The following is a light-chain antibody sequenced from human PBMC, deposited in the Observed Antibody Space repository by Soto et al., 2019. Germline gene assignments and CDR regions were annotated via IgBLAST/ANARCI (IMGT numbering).Light chain of an antibody. CDR2: GAF. Sequence: DIVLIQSPATLSLSPGERATLSCRASPSVANFVAWYQQNPGQAPRLLIYGAFNRATGIPARFSGSGSGTDFTLTISSLEPEDAAVYYCQQRNVWPPVTFGQGTRLEIK. V-gene: IGKV3-11*01. CDR1: PSVANF. CDR3: QQRNVWPPVT. J-gene: IGKJ5*01.